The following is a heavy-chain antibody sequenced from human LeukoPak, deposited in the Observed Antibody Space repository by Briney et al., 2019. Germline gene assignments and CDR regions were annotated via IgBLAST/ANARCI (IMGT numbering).Heavy chain of an antibody. J-gene: IGHJ4*02. D-gene: IGHD4-17*01. Sequence: ASVKVSCKASGYTFTDYYMHWVRQAPGQGLEWMGWINPNSGGTNYAWRFQGRVTMTRDTSISTAYMELSRLRSDDTAVYYCASRSPTVATFPFHYWGQGTLVTVSS. CDR3: ASRSPTVATFPFHY. V-gene: IGHV1-2*02. CDR2: INPNSGGT. CDR1: GYTFTDYY.